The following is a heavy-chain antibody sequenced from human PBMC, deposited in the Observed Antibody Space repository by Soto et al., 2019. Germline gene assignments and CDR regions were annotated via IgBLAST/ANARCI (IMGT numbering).Heavy chain of an antibody. CDR1: GGSFSGYY. CDR2: INHSGST. Sequence: SETLSLTCAVYGGSFSGYYWSWIRQPPGKGLEWIGEINHSGSTNYNPSLKSRVTISVDTSKNQFSLKLSSVTAADTAVYYCARGRRGVRGWRYHYFMDFWGKGSTVIVSS. V-gene: IGHV4-34*01. D-gene: IGHD3-10*01. J-gene: IGHJ6*03. CDR3: ARGRRGVRGWRYHYFMDF.